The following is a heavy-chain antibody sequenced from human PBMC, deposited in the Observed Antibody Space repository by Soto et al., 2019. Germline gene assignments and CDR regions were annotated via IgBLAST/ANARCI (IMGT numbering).Heavy chain of an antibody. D-gene: IGHD1-7*01. CDR1: GDSVSSNSAA. J-gene: IGHJ6*03. Sequence: QVQLQESGPGLVKPSQTLSLTCAISGDSVSSNSAAWNWIRLSPSRGLEWLERTYYRSRWYNDYAVSVRSRITVNPDTSKKQFSLQLTAVTPEDTAVYYCAGTTSHQWYYMDVWGKGTTVTVSS. V-gene: IGHV6-1*01. CDR3: AGTTSHQWYYMDV. CDR2: TYYRSRWYN.